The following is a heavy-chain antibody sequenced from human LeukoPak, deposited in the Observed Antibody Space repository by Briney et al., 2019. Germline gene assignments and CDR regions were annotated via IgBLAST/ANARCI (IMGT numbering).Heavy chain of an antibody. J-gene: IGHJ4*02. CDR1: GYDFKTSG. CDR2: ISGHTGDT. D-gene: IGHD3-16*01. Sequence: ASVNVSCKTSGYDFKTSGISWVRQAPGQGLEWMGWISGHTGDTHYAKRFQGRLTLTTDTSTSVAYLELSTLRSDDTALYFCAKDVGDSLAGPWFFQFWGQGTLVTLSS. V-gene: IGHV1-18*01. CDR3: AKDVGDSLAGPWFFQF.